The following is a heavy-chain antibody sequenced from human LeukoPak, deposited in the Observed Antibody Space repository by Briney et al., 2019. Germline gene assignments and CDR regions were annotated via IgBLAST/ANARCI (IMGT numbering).Heavy chain of an antibody. CDR2: IIPIFGTA. Sequence: SVKVSCKASGGTFSSYAISWVRQAPGQGLEWMGGIIPIFGTANYAQKFQGRVTITTDESTSTAYMELSSLRSEDTAVYYCARVQGRDCSGGSCYCFDYWGQGTLVTVSS. CDR3: ARVQGRDCSGGSCYCFDY. V-gene: IGHV1-69*05. J-gene: IGHJ4*02. CDR1: GGTFSSYA. D-gene: IGHD2-15*01.